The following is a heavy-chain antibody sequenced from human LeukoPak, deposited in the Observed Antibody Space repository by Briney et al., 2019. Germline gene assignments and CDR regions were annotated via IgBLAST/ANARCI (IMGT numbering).Heavy chain of an antibody. D-gene: IGHD2-8*01. Sequence: PGGSLRLSCAASGFTFHDYAMHWVRQAPGKGLGWVSLISGDGGSTYYADSVKGRFTISRDNSKNSLYLQMNSLRTEDTALYYCTKDKVQYCTNGVCYSPGDYWGQGTLVTVSS. J-gene: IGHJ4*02. CDR2: ISGDGGST. CDR1: GFTFHDYA. V-gene: IGHV3-43*02. CDR3: TKDKVQYCTNGVCYSPGDY.